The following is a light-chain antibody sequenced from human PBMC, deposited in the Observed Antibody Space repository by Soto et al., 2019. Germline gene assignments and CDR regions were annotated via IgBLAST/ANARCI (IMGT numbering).Light chain of an antibody. CDR2: DAS. Sequence: IVLTQSPATLSLSPGERATLSCRASQYVSSFLAWYQQKAGQAPRLLIYDASHRATGIPARLSGSGSGTDFALTINSLEPEDFALYYCQQRYNWPPTFGQGTKVDIK. V-gene: IGKV3-11*01. CDR3: QQRYNWPPT. CDR1: QYVSSF. J-gene: IGKJ1*01.